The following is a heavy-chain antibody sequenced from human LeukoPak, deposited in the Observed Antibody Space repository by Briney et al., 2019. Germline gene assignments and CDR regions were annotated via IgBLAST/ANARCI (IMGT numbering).Heavy chain of an antibody. CDR2: IYYSGST. D-gene: IGHD6-6*01. Sequence: SETLSLTCTVSGGSISSSSYYWGWIRQPPGKGLEWIGGIYYSGSTYYNPSLKSRVTISVDTSKNQFSLKLSSVTAADTAVYYCARMSIAARNWFDPWGQGTLVTVSS. J-gene: IGHJ5*02. V-gene: IGHV4-39*01. CDR3: ARMSIAARNWFDP. CDR1: GGSISSSSYY.